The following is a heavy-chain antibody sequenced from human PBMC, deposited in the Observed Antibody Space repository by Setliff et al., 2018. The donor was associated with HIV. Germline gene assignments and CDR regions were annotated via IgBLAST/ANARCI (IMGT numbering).Heavy chain of an antibody. CDR3: ARDNYYDSSGIDY. D-gene: IGHD3-22*01. V-gene: IGHV4-4*09. CDR1: GGSISGYF. Sequence: SETLSLTCTVSGGSISGYFWSWIRQPPGKGLEWIGYIYTSGGTNYNPSLKSRVTISVDTSKNQFSLKLGFVTAADTAVYYCARDNYYDSSGIDYWGQGTLVTVSS. J-gene: IGHJ4*02. CDR2: IYTSGGT.